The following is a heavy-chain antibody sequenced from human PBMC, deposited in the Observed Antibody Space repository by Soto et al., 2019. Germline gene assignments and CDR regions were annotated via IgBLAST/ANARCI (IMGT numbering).Heavy chain of an antibody. Sequence: QPGGSLRLSCVASGLTFKAYAMGWVRQAPGKGLEWVSSITATNGNTYYADSVRGRFTISRDNSRNSLFLQMNGLRPEDSALYYCAKDEGTSSTVFDYWGQGTLVTVSS. CDR2: ITATNGNT. J-gene: IGHJ4*02. CDR3: AKDEGTSSTVFDY. D-gene: IGHD4-4*01. CDR1: GLTFKAYA. V-gene: IGHV3-23*01.